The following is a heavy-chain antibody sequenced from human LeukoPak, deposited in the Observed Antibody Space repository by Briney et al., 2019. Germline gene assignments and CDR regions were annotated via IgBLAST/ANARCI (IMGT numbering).Heavy chain of an antibody. J-gene: IGHJ4*02. CDR2: INQDGSDK. CDR1: GFTFSSYG. CDR3: ARDTRYFDS. Sequence: PGGSLRLSCAASGFTFSSYGMHWVRQAPGKGLEWVGNINQDGSDKYYGDSVKGRFTISRDNAKNSLYLQMNSLRAEDTAVYYCARDTRYFDSWGQGNMVTVSS. V-gene: IGHV3-7*01.